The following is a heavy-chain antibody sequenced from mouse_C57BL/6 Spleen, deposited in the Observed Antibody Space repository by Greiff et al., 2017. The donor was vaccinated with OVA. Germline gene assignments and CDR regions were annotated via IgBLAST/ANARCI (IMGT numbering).Heavy chain of an antibody. D-gene: IGHD1-1*01. CDR2: IYPGSGNT. Sequence: QVQLQQSGAELVRPGASVKLSCKASGYTFTDYYINWVKQRPGQGLEWIARIYPGSGNTYYNEKFKGKATLTAEKSSSTAYMQLSSLTSEDSAVYFCAGGLITTVLDYWGQGTSVTVSS. CDR1: GYTFTDYY. J-gene: IGHJ4*01. V-gene: IGHV1-76*01. CDR3: AGGLITTVLDY.